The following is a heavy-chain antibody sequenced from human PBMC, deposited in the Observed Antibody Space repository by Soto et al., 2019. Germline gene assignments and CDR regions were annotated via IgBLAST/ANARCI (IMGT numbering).Heavy chain of an antibody. J-gene: IGHJ4*02. CDR2: MSYDGSAK. V-gene: IGHV3-30*03. D-gene: IGHD2-15*01. CDR3: AIARVADSALDH. CDR1: GFILSNNG. Sequence: GRSLRLSCAGSGFILSNNGMHWVRQAPGKGLEWVAFMSYDGSAKFYADSVKGRFTISRDNSKSTLFLHMSNLRAEDTAMYYCAIARVADSALDHWGQGTLVTVSS.